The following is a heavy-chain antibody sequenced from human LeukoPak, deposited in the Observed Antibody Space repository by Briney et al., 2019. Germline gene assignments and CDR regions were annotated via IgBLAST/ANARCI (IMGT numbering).Heavy chain of an antibody. CDR2: ISGRGGST. J-gene: IGHJ4*02. CDR3: AKEPYSSGYYYSLDY. V-gene: IGHV3-23*01. D-gene: IGHD3-22*01. Sequence: GGSLRLSCAASGFTFSSYAMSWVRQAPGKGLEWVSAISGRGGSTYYADSVKGRFTISRDNSKNTLYLQMNSLRAEDTAVYYCAKEPYSSGYYYSLDYWGQGTLVTVSS. CDR1: GFTFSSYA.